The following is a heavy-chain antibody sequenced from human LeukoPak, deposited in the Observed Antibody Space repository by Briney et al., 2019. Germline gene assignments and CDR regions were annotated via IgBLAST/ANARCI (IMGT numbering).Heavy chain of an antibody. D-gene: IGHD3-9*01. CDR3: ARDHRYGGLFDS. CDR1: GFPFSSYS. Sequence: GGSLRLSCAASGFPFSSYSMNWVRQAPGKWLEWISYISSHSSTIYYADSVQGRFTISRDNAKNSLYLQMNSLRAEDTAVYYCARDHRYGGLFDSWGQGILVTVSS. CDR2: ISSHSSTI. V-gene: IGHV3-48*01. J-gene: IGHJ4*02.